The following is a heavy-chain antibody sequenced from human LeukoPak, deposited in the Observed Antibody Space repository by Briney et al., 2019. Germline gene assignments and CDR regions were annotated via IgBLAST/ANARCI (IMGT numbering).Heavy chain of an antibody. Sequence: SETLSLTCTVSSGSFSSYYWNWIRQPAGKGLEWIGRIYITGSTYYNPSLKSRVTISVDTSKNQFSLKLSSVTAADTAVYYCARMKYYYGSGSPYWFDPWGQGTLVTVSS. CDR2: IYITGST. J-gene: IGHJ5*02. D-gene: IGHD3-10*01. CDR1: SGSFSSYY. CDR3: ARMKYYYGSGSPYWFDP. V-gene: IGHV4-4*07.